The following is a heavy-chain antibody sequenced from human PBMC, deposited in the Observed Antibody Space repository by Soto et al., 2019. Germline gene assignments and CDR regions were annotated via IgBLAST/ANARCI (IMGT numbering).Heavy chain of an antibody. CDR1: GFTFSSYA. Sequence: PGGSLRLSCAASGFTFSSYAMSWVRQAPGKXLEWVSAISGSGGSTYYADSVKGRFTISRDNSKNTLYLQMNSLRAEDTAVYYCAKHNSPYDFWSGYVYGMDVWGQGTTVTVSS. CDR2: ISGSGGST. CDR3: AKHNSPYDFWSGYVYGMDV. V-gene: IGHV3-23*01. J-gene: IGHJ6*02. D-gene: IGHD3-3*01.